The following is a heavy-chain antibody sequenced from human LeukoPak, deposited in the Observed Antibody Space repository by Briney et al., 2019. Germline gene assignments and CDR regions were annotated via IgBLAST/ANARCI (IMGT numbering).Heavy chain of an antibody. CDR1: GYPFRSFG. D-gene: IGHD2-2*01. V-gene: IGHV1-18*01. J-gene: IGHJ4*02. CDR3: GSASRGFGLSVIIGN. Sequence: ASVNVSCKASGYPFRSFGISWVRQAPGQGLEWMGWISPFNGNIQYAPKIQDRVTMTTDTSTSTAYMELRSLTSDDTAIYLRGSASRGFGLSVIIGNWGQGTLVIVSS. CDR2: ISPFNGNI.